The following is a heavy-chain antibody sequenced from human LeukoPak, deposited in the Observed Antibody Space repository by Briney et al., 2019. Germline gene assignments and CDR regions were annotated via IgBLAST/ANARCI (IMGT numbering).Heavy chain of an antibody. CDR3: ARRERRFGDLRRRGNWFDP. Sequence: SETLSLTCTVSGGSISSGSYYWRWIRQPPGKGLEWIGEINHSGSTNYHPSLKSRVTISVDTSKNQFSLKLSSVTAADTAVYYCARRERRFGDLRRRGNWFDPWGQGTLVTVSS. D-gene: IGHD3-10*01. V-gene: IGHV4-39*07. J-gene: IGHJ5*02. CDR2: INHSGST. CDR1: GGSISSGSYY.